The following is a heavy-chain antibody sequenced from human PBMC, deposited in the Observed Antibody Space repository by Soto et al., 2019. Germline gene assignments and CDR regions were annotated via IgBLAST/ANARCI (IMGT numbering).Heavy chain of an antibody. Sequence: PSETLSLTSTVSGGSISSGGYYWSWIRQHPGKGLEWIGYIYYSGSTYYNPSLKSRVTISVDTSKNQFSLRLSSVTAADTAVYYCARTHFSKAIVYWGQGTLVTVS. V-gene: IGHV4-31*03. CDR1: GGSISSGGYY. CDR2: IYYSGST. D-gene: IGHD3-16*02. J-gene: IGHJ4*01. CDR3: ARTHFSKAIVY.